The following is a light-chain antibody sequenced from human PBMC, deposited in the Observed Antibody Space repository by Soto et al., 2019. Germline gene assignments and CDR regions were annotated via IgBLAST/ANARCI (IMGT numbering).Light chain of an antibody. CDR2: RAS. J-gene: IGKJ5*01. CDR3: QQYNNWPIT. CDR1: QSVSSSY. Sequence: EIMLTQSPGTLSLSPGERATLSCRASQSVSSSYLAWYQQKPGQAPSLLIFRASIRASGVPARFSGSGSGTEFTLTISSLQSEDFEVYYCQQYNNWPITFGQGTRLEIK. V-gene: IGKV3-15*01.